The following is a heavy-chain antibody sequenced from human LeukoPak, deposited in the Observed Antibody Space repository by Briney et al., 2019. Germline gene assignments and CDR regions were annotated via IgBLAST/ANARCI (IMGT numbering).Heavy chain of an antibody. CDR2: INTNTGNP. Sequence: ASVKVSCKASGYTFTSYAMNWVRQAPGQGLEWMGWINTNTGNPTYAQGFTGRFVFSLDTSVSTAYLQISSLKAEDTAVYYCARDHESSSWYRGEYYFDYWGQGTLVTVS. V-gene: IGHV7-4-1*02. J-gene: IGHJ4*02. D-gene: IGHD6-13*01. CDR1: GYTFTSYA. CDR3: ARDHESSSWYRGEYYFDY.